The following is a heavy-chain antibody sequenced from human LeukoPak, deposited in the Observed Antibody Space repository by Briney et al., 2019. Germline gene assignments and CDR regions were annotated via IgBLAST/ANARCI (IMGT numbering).Heavy chain of an antibody. J-gene: IGHJ4*02. D-gene: IGHD2-15*01. CDR2: ITPSGGST. Sequence: ASVKVSCKASGYTFTSYDMHWVRQAPGQGLEWMGIITPSGGSTTYAQKFQGRITMTRDTSTRTIYMELSSLGSEDTAVYYCAREGYCSGGSCYFVDHWGQGTLVTVSS. V-gene: IGHV1-46*01. CDR1: GYTFTSYD. CDR3: AREGYCSGGSCYFVDH.